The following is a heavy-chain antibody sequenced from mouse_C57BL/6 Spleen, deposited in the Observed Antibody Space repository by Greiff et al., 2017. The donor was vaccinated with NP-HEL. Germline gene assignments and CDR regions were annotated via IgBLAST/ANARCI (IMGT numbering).Heavy chain of an antibody. CDR2: IYPGSGNT. D-gene: IGHD1-1*01. Sequence: VQLQQSGAELVRPGASVKLSCKASGYTFTDYYINWVKQRPGQGLEWIARIYPGSGNTYYNEKFKGKATLTAEKSSSTAYMQLSSLTSEDSAVYFGARQVVDPHWYFDVWGTGTTVTVSS. V-gene: IGHV1-76*01. CDR1: GYTFTDYY. J-gene: IGHJ1*03. CDR3: ARQVVDPHWYFDV.